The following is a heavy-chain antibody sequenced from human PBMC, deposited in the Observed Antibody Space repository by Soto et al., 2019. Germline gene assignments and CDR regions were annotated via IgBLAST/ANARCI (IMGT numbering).Heavy chain of an antibody. J-gene: IGHJ4*02. CDR2: VHFGGSRT. D-gene: IGHD6-13*01. CDR3: ATWRGSSWFDY. Sequence: GESLKISCKGPRYSFTTNWIAWVRQMPGKGPEWMWSVHFGGSRTRYCPSFEGQITISADRSISTAYLQWRSLKASDSAMYYCATWRGSSWFDYWGQGTQVTVSS. CDR1: RYSFTTNW. V-gene: IGHV5-51*01.